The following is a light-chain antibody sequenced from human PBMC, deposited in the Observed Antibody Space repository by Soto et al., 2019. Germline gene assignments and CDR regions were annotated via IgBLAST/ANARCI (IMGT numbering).Light chain of an antibody. CDR2: GAS. V-gene: IGKV3-15*01. CDR1: QSLSRTY. J-gene: IGKJ4*01. CDR3: QHYNNWPLT. Sequence: ETVLTQSPGTLSLSPGERATLSCRASQSLSRTYLAWYQQKPGQAPRLLIYGASTRATGIPARFSGSGSGTEFTLTISSLQSEDFALYYCQHYNNWPLTFGGGTKVDIK.